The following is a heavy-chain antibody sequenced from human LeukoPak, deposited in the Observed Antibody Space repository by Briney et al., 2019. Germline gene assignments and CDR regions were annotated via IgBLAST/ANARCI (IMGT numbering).Heavy chain of an antibody. CDR1: GYTFTGYY. J-gene: IGHJ6*03. D-gene: IGHD3-10*01. Sequence: GASVKVSCKASGYTFTGYYMHWVRQAPGQGLEWMGWINPNSGGTNYAQKFQGRVTMTRDTSISTAYMELSRLRSDDTAVYYCASLGETTMVRGVIQDYYYYMDVWGKGTTVTVSS. V-gene: IGHV1-2*02. CDR2: INPNSGGT. CDR3: ASLGETTMVRGVIQDYYYYMDV.